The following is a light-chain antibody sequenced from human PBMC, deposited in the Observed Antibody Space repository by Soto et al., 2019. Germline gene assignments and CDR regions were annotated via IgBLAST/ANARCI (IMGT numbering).Light chain of an antibody. CDR1: SGHSSYA. J-gene: IGLJ3*02. CDR2: LNTDGSH. Sequence: QSVLTQSPSASASLGASVKLTCTLSSGHSSYAIAWHQQQPEKGPRFLIKLNTDGSHSKGDGIPDRFSGSSFGAERYLTISSLQSEDEADYYCQTWAIGSWVFGGGTKLTVL. V-gene: IGLV4-69*01. CDR3: QTWAIGSWV.